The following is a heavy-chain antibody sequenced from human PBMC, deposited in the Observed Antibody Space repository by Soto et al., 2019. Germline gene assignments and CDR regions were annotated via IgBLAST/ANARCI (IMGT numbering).Heavy chain of an antibody. Sequence: ASVKVSCKASGYTFTSYAMHWVRQAPGQRLEWMGWINAGNGNTKYSQKFQGRFTISRDNSKNTLHLQMNSLRVVDTAVYYCARVSVPTDHYDPLGPWGQGTLVTVSS. CDR3: ARVSVPTDHYDPLGP. D-gene: IGHD3-22*01. CDR1: GYTFTSYA. V-gene: IGHV1-3*01. CDR2: INAGNGNT. J-gene: IGHJ5*02.